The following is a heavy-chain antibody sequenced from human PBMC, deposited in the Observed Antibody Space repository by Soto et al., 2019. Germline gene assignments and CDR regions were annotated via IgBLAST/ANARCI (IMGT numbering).Heavy chain of an antibody. V-gene: IGHV1-58*02. Sequence: SVKVSCKASGFTFTSSAMQWVRQARGQRLEWIGWIVVGSGNTNYAQKFQERVTITRDMSTSTAYMELSSLRSEDTAVYYCVAGDYGDYHRWDYWGQGTLVTVSA. CDR3: VAGDYGDYHRWDY. J-gene: IGHJ4*02. D-gene: IGHD4-17*01. CDR2: IVVGSGNT. CDR1: GFTFTSSA.